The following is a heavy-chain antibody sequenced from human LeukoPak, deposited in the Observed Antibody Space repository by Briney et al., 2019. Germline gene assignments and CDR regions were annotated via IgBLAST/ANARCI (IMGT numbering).Heavy chain of an antibody. CDR3: ALTDYDFWSGYISHRFWFDP. J-gene: IGHJ5*02. V-gene: IGHV1-8*03. CDR1: GYTFTSYG. D-gene: IGHD3-3*01. CDR2: MNPNSGNT. Sequence: GASVKVSCKASGYTFTSYGISWVRQATGQGLEWMGWMNPNSGNTGYAQKFQGRVTITRNTSISTAYMELSSLRSEDTAVYYCALTDYDFWSGYISHRFWFDPWGQGTLVTVSS.